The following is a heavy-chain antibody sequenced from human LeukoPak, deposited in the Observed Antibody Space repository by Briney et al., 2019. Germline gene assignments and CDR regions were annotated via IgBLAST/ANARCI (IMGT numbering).Heavy chain of an antibody. J-gene: IGHJ4*02. Sequence: SGTLSLTCSLSGDALSTYYGNWVRQTPGKGLEWMGHVTYETTAYNPSLTIRVTISLDTSKNEFSLQLRSVTAADTAVYFCARDQRHSYGKYFDPWSQGILVSVSS. CDR1: GDALSTYY. V-gene: IGHV4-4*08. CDR2: VTYETT. D-gene: IGHD5-18*01. CDR3: ARDQRHSYGKYFDP.